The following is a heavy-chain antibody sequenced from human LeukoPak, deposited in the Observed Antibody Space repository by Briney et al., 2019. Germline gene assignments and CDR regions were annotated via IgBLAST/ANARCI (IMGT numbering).Heavy chain of an antibody. CDR3: ARSVPDYTRFDF. V-gene: IGHV3-23*05. J-gene: IGHJ4*02. D-gene: IGHD4-11*01. Sequence: GGSMRLSCAASGFTFSDYAMNWVRQAPGKGLEWVSTFKTNYNQVYYAESVRGRFTISTDNSKNAAYLQMNSLRVEDTALYYCARSVPDYTRFDFWGQGALVTVSS. CDR1: GFTFSDYA. CDR2: FKTNYNQV.